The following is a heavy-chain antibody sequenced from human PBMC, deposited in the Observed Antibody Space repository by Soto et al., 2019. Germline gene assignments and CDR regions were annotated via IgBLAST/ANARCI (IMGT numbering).Heavy chain of an antibody. CDR1: GGSISSSSYY. V-gene: IGHV4-39*01. J-gene: IGHJ4*02. Sequence: SETLSLSCTVCGGSISSSSYYWGWISQPPGKGLEWIGSIYYSGSTYYNPSLKSRVTISVDTSKNQFSLKLSSVTAADTAVYYCERISGWYGSFYFDYWGQGTLVTVSS. CDR3: ERISGWYGSFYFDY. CDR2: IYYSGST. D-gene: IGHD6-19*01.